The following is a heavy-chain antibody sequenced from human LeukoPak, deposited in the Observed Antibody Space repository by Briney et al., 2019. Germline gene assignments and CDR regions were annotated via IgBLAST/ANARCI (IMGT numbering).Heavy chain of an antibody. CDR1: GFTFSSYA. CDR2: ISYDGSNK. D-gene: IGHD6-13*01. V-gene: IGHV3-30*04. J-gene: IGHJ5*02. Sequence: PGRSLRLSCAASGFTFSSYAMHWVRQAPGKGLEWVAVISYDGSNKYYADSVKGRFTISRDNSKNTLYLQMNSLRAEDTAVYYCARDRRAWSSSSWKSTWGQGTLVTVSS. CDR3: ARDRRAWSSSSWKST.